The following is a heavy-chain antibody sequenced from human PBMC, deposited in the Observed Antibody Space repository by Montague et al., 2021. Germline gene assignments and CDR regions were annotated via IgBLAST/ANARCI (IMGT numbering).Heavy chain of an antibody. CDR3: ARSGGYCSGGRCDTFDY. Sequence: SETLSLTCSVFGGSISSGGFYWSWIRQHPGKGPEWIGSIYDSGSTNYNPSLKSRLTLSRDTSKNQVSLRLTSVTAAETAVYYCARSGGYCSGGRCDTFDYWGQGTLVTVSS. V-gene: IGHV4-31*03. J-gene: IGHJ4*02. CDR2: IYDSGST. D-gene: IGHD2-15*01. CDR1: GGSISSGGFY.